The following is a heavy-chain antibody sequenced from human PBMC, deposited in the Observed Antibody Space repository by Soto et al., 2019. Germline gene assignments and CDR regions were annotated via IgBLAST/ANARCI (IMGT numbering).Heavy chain of an antibody. J-gene: IGHJ5*02. CDR2: IFYSGST. CDR3: ARHPQLWFPWFDP. D-gene: IGHD5-18*01. V-gene: IGHV4-39*01. CDR1: GGSISNSNNY. Sequence: PSETLSLTCTVSGGSISNSNNYWGWIRQPPGKGLEWIGSIFYSGSTYYNPSLKSRVTISVDTSNSQFSLQLSSVTAADTAVYYCARHPQLWFPWFDPWGQGTLVTVSS.